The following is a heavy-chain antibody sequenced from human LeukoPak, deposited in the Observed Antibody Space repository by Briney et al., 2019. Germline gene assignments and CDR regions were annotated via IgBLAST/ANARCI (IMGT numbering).Heavy chain of an antibody. D-gene: IGHD3-10*01. Sequence: PSETLSLTCTVSGGSISSYYWSWIRQPAGKGLEWIGRIHTSGSTNYNPSLKSRVTMSVDTSKNQFSLKLSSVTAADTAVYYCARAYYYGSGSYLLDPWGQGTLVTVSS. J-gene: IGHJ5*02. V-gene: IGHV4-4*07. CDR2: IHTSGST. CDR1: GGSISSYY. CDR3: ARAYYYGSGSYLLDP.